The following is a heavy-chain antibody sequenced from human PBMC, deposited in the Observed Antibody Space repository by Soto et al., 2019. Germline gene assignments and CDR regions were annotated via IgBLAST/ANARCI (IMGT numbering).Heavy chain of an antibody. V-gene: IGHV3-23*01. D-gene: IGHD3-3*01. CDR3: AKETYYDFWSGYFPFDY. Sequence: PGGSLRLSCAASGFTFSSYAMSWVRQAPGKGLEWVSAISGSGGSTYYADSVKGRFTISRDNSKNTLYLQMNSLRAGDTAVYYCAKETYYDFWSGYFPFDYWGQGTLVTVSS. J-gene: IGHJ4*02. CDR1: GFTFSSYA. CDR2: ISGSGGST.